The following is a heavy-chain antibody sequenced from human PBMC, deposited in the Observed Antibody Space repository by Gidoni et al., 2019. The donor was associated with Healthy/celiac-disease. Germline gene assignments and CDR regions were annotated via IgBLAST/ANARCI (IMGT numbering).Heavy chain of an antibody. CDR2: IYSGGST. Sequence: EVQLVESGGGLIQPGGSLRPSCSASGFTVSSNYMSWVRQAPGKGLEWVSVIYSGGSTYYAESVKGRFTISRDNSKNTLYLQMNSLRAEDTAVYYCALTLQWLVDYWGQGTLVTVSS. CDR3: ALTLQWLVDY. J-gene: IGHJ4*02. V-gene: IGHV3-53*01. D-gene: IGHD6-19*01. CDR1: GFTVSSNY.